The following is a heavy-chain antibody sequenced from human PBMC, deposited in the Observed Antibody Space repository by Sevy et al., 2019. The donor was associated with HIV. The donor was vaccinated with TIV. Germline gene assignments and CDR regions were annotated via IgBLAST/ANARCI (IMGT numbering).Heavy chain of an antibody. CDR2: IYTSGST. CDR3: ARVKITTYYDILTGYYTHPGYFDY. J-gene: IGHJ4*02. CDR1: GGSISSYY. V-gene: IGHV4-4*07. Sequence: SETLSLTCTVSGGSISSYYWSWIRQPAGKGLEWIGRIYTSGSTNYNPSLKSRVTMSVDTSKNQFSLKLSSVTAADTVVYYCARVKITTYYDILTGYYTHPGYFDYWGQGTLVTVSS. D-gene: IGHD3-9*01.